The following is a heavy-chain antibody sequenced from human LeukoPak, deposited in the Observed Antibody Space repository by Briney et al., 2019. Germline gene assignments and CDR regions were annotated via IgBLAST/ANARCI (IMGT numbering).Heavy chain of an antibody. J-gene: IGHJ3*02. CDR1: GFTFSSYA. V-gene: IGHV3-30-3*01. CDR3: TKGIDLWFGESNDAFDI. Sequence: GGSLRLSCAASGFTFSSYAMHWVRQAPGKGLEWVAVIPYDGSNKYYADSVKGRFTISRDNSKNTLYLQMNSLRAEDTAVYYCTKGIDLWFGESNDAFDIWGQGTMVTVSS. D-gene: IGHD3-10*01. CDR2: IPYDGSNK.